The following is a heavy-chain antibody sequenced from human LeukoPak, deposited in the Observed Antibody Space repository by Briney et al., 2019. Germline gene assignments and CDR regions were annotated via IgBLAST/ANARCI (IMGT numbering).Heavy chain of an antibody. Sequence: GASVKVSFTSSGYIFTTYYMHWVRRAPGQGLEWMGIINPSGGSTSDAQKFQGRVTMTRDTSTSTVYVELSSLRSEDTAVYYCARADAFDVWGQGTMVTVS. V-gene: IGHV1-46*01. CDR1: GYIFTTYY. CDR2: INPSGGST. J-gene: IGHJ3*01. CDR3: ARADAFDV.